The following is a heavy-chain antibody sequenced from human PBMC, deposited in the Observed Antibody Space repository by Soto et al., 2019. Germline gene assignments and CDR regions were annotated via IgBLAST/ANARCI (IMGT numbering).Heavy chain of an antibody. CDR3: ARIGYSSSSFDY. CDR1: GFIFTRYW. Sequence: HPGGSLRLSCAASGFIFTRYWMSWVRQAPGKGLEWVANIKEDGTQIYCVDSLKGRFTISRDNAKNSLYLQINSLRVDDTAVYYCARIGYSSSSFDYWGQGTLVTVSS. V-gene: IGHV3-7*01. CDR2: IKEDGTQI. D-gene: IGHD2-2*01. J-gene: IGHJ4*02.